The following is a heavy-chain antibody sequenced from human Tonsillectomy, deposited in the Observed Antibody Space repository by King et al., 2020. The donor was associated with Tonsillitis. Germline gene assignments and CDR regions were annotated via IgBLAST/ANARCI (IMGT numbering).Heavy chain of an antibody. D-gene: IGHD3-22*01. CDR2: INPKRGDT. V-gene: IGHV1-2*02. J-gene: IGHJ1*01. CDR3: ATNALASDSSAYRDFRH. Sequence: VQLVESGAELRKPGASVTVSCRTSGDTFTGHFVHWVRQAPGQGLEWMGWINPKRGDTHYAQQFQGGVTMSGDVSITTAYMGLSSLRPDDTAVYYCATNALASDSSAYRDFRHWGQGTLVTVSS. CDR1: GDTFTGHF.